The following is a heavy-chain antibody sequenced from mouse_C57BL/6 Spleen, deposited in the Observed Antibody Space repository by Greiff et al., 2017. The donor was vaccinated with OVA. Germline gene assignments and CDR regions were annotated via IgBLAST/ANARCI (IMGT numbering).Heavy chain of an antibody. D-gene: IGHD1-1*01. J-gene: IGHJ1*03. V-gene: IGHV3-6*01. Sequence: EVQLQESGPGLVKPSQSLSLTCSVTGYSITSGYYWNWIRQFPGNKLEWMGYISYDGSNNYNPSLKNRISITRDTSKNQFFLKLNSVTTEDTATYYCVYRRDLFQGYFDVWGTGTTVTVSS. CDR3: VYRRDLFQGYFDV. CDR2: ISYDGSN. CDR1: GYSITSGYY.